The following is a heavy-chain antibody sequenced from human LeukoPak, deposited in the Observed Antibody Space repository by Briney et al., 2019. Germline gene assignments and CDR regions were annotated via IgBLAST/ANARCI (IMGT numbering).Heavy chain of an antibody. D-gene: IGHD6-6*01. CDR3: ARAPSSSALNDY. Sequence: GGSLRLSCAASGFTFSSYSMNWVRQAPGKGLEWVSSISSSSRYIYYADSVKGRFTISRDNAKNSLYLQMNSLRAEDTAVYYCARAPSSSALNDYWGQGTLVTVSS. J-gene: IGHJ4*02. CDR1: GFTFSSYS. V-gene: IGHV3-21*01. CDR2: ISSSSRYI.